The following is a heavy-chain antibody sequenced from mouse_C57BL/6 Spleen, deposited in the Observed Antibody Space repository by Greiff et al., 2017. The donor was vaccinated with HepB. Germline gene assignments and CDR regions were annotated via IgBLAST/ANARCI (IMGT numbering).Heavy chain of an antibody. CDR3: AIHYYGSTYAMDY. CDR2: INPGSGGT. V-gene: IGHV1-54*01. J-gene: IGHJ4*01. D-gene: IGHD1-1*01. CDR1: GYAFTNYL. Sequence: QVQLQQSGAELVRPGTSVKVSCKASGYAFTNYLIEWVKQRPGQGLEWIGVINPGSGGTNYNEKFKGKATLTADKSSSAAYMQLSSLTSEDSAVYFCAIHYYGSTYAMDYWGQGTSVTVSS.